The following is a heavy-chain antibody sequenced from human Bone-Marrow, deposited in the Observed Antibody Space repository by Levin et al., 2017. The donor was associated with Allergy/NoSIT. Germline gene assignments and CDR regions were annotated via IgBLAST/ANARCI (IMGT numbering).Heavy chain of an antibody. CDR3: ARSYAAQDGGAWFDP. Sequence: LSLTCVGSGIILDNFAMHWVRQAPGKGLEWVADIWADGITRHYSDSVKGRFTVSRDESKNTLYLQLAVLRAEDTAIYYCARSYAAQDGGAWFDPWGQGTLVTVSS. D-gene: IGHD2-2*01. V-gene: IGHV3-33*01. CDR2: IWADGITR. CDR1: GIILDNFA. J-gene: IGHJ5*02.